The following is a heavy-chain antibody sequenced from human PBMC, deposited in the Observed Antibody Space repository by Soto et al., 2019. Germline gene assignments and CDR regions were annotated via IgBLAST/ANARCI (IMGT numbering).Heavy chain of an antibody. V-gene: IGHV3-33*01. CDR2: IWYDGSNK. CDR1: GFTFSSYG. J-gene: IGHJ4*02. D-gene: IGHD1-26*01. Sequence: GGSLRLSCAASGFTFSSYGMHWVRQAPGKGLEWVAVIWYDGSNKFYADSVKGRFTISRDNSKNTLYLQMNSLRAEDTAVYYCARDKGVGATAGAFDYWGQGTLVTVSS. CDR3: ARDKGVGATAGAFDY.